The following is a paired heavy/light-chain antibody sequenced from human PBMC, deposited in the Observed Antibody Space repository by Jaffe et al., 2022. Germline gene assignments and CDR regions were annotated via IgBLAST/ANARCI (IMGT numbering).Heavy chain of an antibody. CDR1: GLTLRNYW. CDR2: IRSDGADT. V-gene: IGHV3-74*01. J-gene: IGHJ4*02. CDR3: ARDLVLGSGSLDN. D-gene: IGHD3-10*01. Sequence: EVQLVESGGGLVHPGGSLRLACAASGLTLRNYWMHWVRQVPGMGLVWVSRIRSDGADTTYADSVRGRFTISRDNARNTLYLQMNSLRAEDTGVYYCARDLVLGSGSLDNWGQGTLVTVSS.
Light chain of an antibody. CDR1: SSDVGGFNY. J-gene: IGLJ2*01. CDR2: EVT. CDR3: SSYRSTSTRIVV. V-gene: IGLV2-14*01. Sequence: QSALTQPASVSGSPGQSISISCTGTSSDVGGFNYVSWFQQHPGKAPRLLIYEVTNRPSGVSNRFSGSKSGNTASLAISGLQPEDEADYYCSSYRSTSTRIVVFGGGTKVTVL.